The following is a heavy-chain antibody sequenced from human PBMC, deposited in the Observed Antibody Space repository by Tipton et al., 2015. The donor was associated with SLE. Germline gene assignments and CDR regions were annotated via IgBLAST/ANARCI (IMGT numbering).Heavy chain of an antibody. V-gene: IGHV4-59*12. CDR1: GGSIRNYY. D-gene: IGHD6-19*01. J-gene: IGHJ6*03. CDR3: ARGVAGYYFYYYLDV. CDR2: MYHSGST. Sequence: TLSLTCTVSGGSIRNYYWSWMRQPPGKGLEWIGQMYHSGSTNYNPSLKSRVTMSADRSTNQLSLKLSSVTAADTAVYYCARGVAGYYFYYYLDVWGSGTAVTVSS.